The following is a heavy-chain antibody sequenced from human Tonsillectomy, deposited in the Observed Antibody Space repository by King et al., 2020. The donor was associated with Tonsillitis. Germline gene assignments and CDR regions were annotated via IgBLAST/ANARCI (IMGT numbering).Heavy chain of an antibody. D-gene: IGHD5-18*01. J-gene: IGHJ4*02. CDR2: INPSGGPT. CDR3: ARESFRGYNYEMDY. CDR1: GYTFTSHY. V-gene: IGHV1-46*01. Sequence: QLVQSGAEVKKPGASVKISCKASGYTFTSHYMHWVRQAPGQGLEWMGIINPSGGPTSYTQKFQGRVTMTTDTSTSTVYMEFNSLRFEDTAVYFCARESFRGYNYEMDYWGQGTLVTVSS.